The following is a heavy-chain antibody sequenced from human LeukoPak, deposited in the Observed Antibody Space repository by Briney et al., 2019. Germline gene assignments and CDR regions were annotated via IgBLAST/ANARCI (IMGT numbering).Heavy chain of an antibody. V-gene: IGHV1-2*02. CDR2: INPNSGGT. D-gene: IGHD1-26*01. CDR1: GYTFTGYY. CDR3: AREYSGSASSFDI. Sequence: GASVKVSCKASGYTFTGYYMHWVRQAPGQGLEWMGWINPNSGGTNYAQKFQGRDTMTRDTSISTAYMELSRLRSDDTAVYYCAREYSGSASSFDIWGQGTMVTVSS. J-gene: IGHJ3*02.